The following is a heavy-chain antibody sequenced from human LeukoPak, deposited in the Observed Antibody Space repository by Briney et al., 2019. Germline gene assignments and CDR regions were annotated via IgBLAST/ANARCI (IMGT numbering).Heavy chain of an antibody. CDR3: ASSLAVAGTGGWFDP. J-gene: IGHJ5*02. CDR2: TYYRSKWYN. D-gene: IGHD6-13*01. V-gene: IGHV6-1*01. Sequence: SQTLSLTCAISGDSVSSNSAAWNWIRQSPSRGLEWLGRTYYRSKWYNDYAVSVKSRITINPDTSKNQFSLQLNSVTPEDTAVYYCASSLAVAGTGGWFDPWGQGNLVTVSS. CDR1: GDSVSSNSAA.